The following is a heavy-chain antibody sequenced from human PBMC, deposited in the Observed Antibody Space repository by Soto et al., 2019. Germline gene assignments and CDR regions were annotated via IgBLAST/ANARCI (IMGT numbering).Heavy chain of an antibody. CDR2: FDPEAGDP. Sequence: ASVRVSCKVSGYTLTALSMHWVRQAPGKGLEWMGVFDPEAGDPISAQKFQGRVTMTDETSTDTAYLELSSLRCEDTAVYDCAIGRSSGWSTEVFHHVCQGTLVPGSS. D-gene: IGHD6-19*01. V-gene: IGHV1-24*01. J-gene: IGHJ1*01. CDR1: GYTLTALS. CDR3: AIGRSSGWSTEVFHH.